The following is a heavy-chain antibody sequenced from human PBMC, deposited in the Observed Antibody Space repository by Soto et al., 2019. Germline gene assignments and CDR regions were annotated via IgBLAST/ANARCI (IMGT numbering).Heavy chain of an antibody. CDR2: IYPGDSDT. Sequence: GESLKISCKGSGYSFTSYWIGWVRQMPGKGLEWMGIIYPGDSDTRYSPSFQGQVTISADKSISTAYLQWSSLQASDTAMYYCARLGGYYYDSSGYYDFQHWGQGTLVTVSS. D-gene: IGHD3-22*01. CDR3: ARLGGYYYDSSGYYDFQH. V-gene: IGHV5-51*01. CDR1: GYSFTSYW. J-gene: IGHJ1*01.